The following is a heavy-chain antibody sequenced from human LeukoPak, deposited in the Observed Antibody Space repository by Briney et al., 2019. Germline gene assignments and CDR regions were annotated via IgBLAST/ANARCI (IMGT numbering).Heavy chain of an antibody. J-gene: IGHJ5*02. D-gene: IGHD4-17*01. CDR3: AHRSLRGTVTTSVWFDP. V-gene: IGHV2-5*01. CDR1: GFSLSTSGVG. Sequence: GFSLSTSGVGVGWIRQPPGKALEWLALIYWNDDKRYSPSLKSRLTITKDTSKNQVVLIMTIMDPVDTGTYYCAHRSLRGTVTTSVWFDPWGQGTLVTVSS. CDR2: IYWNDDK.